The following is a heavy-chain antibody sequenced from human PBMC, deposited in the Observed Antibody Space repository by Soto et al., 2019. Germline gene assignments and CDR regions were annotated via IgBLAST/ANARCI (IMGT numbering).Heavy chain of an antibody. CDR3: PRIVGAYYFDY. J-gene: IGHJ4*02. CDR1: GYNFTGYG. Sequence: CGSVTGACKSSGYNFTGYGTSGVRQAPGQGLEWMGCINAYNGTTNYAQKLQGRVTMTTDTSTSTAYMELRSLRSDETAVPYCPRIVGAYYFDYWGQGTLVTVSS. V-gene: IGHV1-18*01. CDR2: INAYNGTT. D-gene: IGHD1-26*01.